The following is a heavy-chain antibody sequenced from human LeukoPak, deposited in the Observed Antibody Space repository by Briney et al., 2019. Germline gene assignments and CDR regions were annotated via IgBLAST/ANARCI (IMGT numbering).Heavy chain of an antibody. CDR1: GSGFPFSNAW. D-gene: IGHD3-22*01. J-gene: IGHJ4*02. CDR3: AETGASGYYSDY. CDR2: IKSKTDGGTT. V-gene: IGHV3-15*01. Sequence: GGSLRLSCAASGSGFPFSNAWMSWVRQAPGKGLEWVGRIKSKTDGGTTDYAAPVKGRFTILRDDSKNTLYLQMNSLRAEDTAVYYCAETGASGYYSDYWGQGTLVTVSS.